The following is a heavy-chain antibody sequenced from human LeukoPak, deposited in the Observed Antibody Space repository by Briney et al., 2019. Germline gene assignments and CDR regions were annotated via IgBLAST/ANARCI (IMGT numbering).Heavy chain of an antibody. CDR3: AKTTTSNPYYFDY. Sequence: KPSETLSLTCTVSGGSISSSSYYWGWIRQPPGKGLEWIGSIYYSGSTYYNPSLKSRVTVSVDTSKNQFSLKLSSVTAADTAVYCCAKTTTSNPYYFDYWGQGTLVTVSS. CDR1: GGSISSSSYY. CDR2: IYYSGST. D-gene: IGHD4-11*01. J-gene: IGHJ4*02. V-gene: IGHV4-39*01.